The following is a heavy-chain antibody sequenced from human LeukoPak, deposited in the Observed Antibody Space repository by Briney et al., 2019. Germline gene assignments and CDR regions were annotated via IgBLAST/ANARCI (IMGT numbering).Heavy chain of an antibody. D-gene: IGHD3-16*01. CDR3: LKEGGY. Sequence: QPGGSLRLSCAASGFTFSSYSMNWVRQAPGKGLEWVSSISSSGGRPYYADSVKGRFTISRDNSKNTLYLQMNSLRAEDTAVYFCLKEGGYWGQGTLVTVSS. V-gene: IGHV3-23*01. CDR1: GFTFSSYS. J-gene: IGHJ4*02. CDR2: ISSSGGRP.